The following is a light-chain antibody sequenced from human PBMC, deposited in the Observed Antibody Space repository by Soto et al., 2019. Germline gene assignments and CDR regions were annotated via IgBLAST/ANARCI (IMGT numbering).Light chain of an antibody. Sequence: EIVMTQSPATLSVFPGERTTLSFRASQSVSILLALYQQKPGQAPRLLIYGASSRATGIPDRFSGSGSGTDSTLSISRLEPEDFAVYYCQQYSSLWTFGQGTKVDIK. V-gene: IGKV3D-15*01. CDR2: GAS. CDR1: QSVSIL. J-gene: IGKJ1*01. CDR3: QQYSSLWT.